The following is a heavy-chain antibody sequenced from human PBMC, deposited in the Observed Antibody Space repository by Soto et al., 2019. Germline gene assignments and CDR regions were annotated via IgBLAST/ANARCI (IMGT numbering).Heavy chain of an antibody. V-gene: IGHV1-58*01. CDR3: AINMPAIYYFGS. CDR1: RVRIETCRTSA. J-gene: IGHJ4*02. Sequence: VASVKVSSKACRVRIETCRTSALQWVREARGQGLEWVGWVVVGSGLTNYAQQFQGKVTINWDMSTSTAYMELSSLRSEDTAVYSCAINMPAIYYFGSWAQGTQVTVSS. D-gene: IGHD2-2*01. CDR2: VVVGSGLT.